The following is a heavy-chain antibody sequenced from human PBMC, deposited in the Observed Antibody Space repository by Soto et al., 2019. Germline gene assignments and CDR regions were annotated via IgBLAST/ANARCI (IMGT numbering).Heavy chain of an antibody. CDR3: ATGPNYYHRSRYYPY. CDR1: GFTFSSYA. V-gene: IGHV3-23*01. J-gene: IGHJ4*02. CDR2: ISGSGGST. D-gene: IGHD3-22*01. Sequence: GGSLRLSCAASGFTFSSYAMSWVRQAPGKGLEWVSAISGSGGSTYYADSVKGRFTISRDNSKNRLYLQMNSLRAEDTAVYSCATGPNYYHRSRYYPYWCQGTLVTL.